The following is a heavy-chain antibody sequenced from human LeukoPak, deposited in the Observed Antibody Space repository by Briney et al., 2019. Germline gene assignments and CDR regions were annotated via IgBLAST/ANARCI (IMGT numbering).Heavy chain of an antibody. J-gene: IGHJ4*02. CDR2: ISNSADVT. D-gene: IGHD3-10*01. CDR3: AKEGSALWFGELSYYFDY. Sequence: PGGSLRLSCATSGFTFSNFRMSWVRQVPGKGLEWVSGISNSADVTYYADSVKGRFTISRDYSKNTLYLQMNSLRAEDTALYYCAKEGSALWFGELSYYFDYWGQGTLVTVS. CDR1: GFTFSNFR. V-gene: IGHV3-23*01.